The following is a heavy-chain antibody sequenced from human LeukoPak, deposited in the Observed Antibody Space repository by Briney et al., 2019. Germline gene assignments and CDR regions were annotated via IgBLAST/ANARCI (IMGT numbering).Heavy chain of an antibody. V-gene: IGHV3-21*01. J-gene: IGHJ3*02. CDR3: VREGGLTIRGAFDI. Sequence: GGSLRLSRAASGFTFSSYSMNWVRQAPGKGLEWVSSISSSSSYIYYADSVKGRFTISRDNARNSLYLQMNSLRAEDTAVYYCVREGGLTIRGAFDIWGQGTMVTVSS. D-gene: IGHD5-24*01. CDR1: GFTFSSYS. CDR2: ISSSSSYI.